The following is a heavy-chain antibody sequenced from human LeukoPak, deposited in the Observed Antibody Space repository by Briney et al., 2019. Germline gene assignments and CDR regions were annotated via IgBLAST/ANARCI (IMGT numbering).Heavy chain of an antibody. CDR1: GYTFTGYY. CDR3: ASPSTYGGTWYYFDY. J-gene: IGHJ4*02. D-gene: IGHD4-23*01. CDR2: INPNSGGT. Sequence: ASVKVSCKASGYTFTGYYMHWVRQAPGQGLEWMGWINPNSGGTNYAQKFQGRVTMTRDMSTSTVYMELSSLRSEDTAVYYCASPSTYGGTWYYFDYWGQGTLVTVSS. V-gene: IGHV1-2*02.